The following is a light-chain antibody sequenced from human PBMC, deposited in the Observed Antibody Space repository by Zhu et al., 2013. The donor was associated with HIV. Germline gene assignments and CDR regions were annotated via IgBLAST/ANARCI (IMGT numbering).Light chain of an antibody. Sequence: EIVMTQSPATLSVSPGERATLSCRASQTDRSNLAWYQQKPGQAPRLLIYGASSRATGIPDRFSGSGSGTDFTLTISRLEPEDFAVYYCQQYGSSPRTFGQGT. CDR2: GAS. J-gene: IGKJ1*01. CDR3: QQYGSSPRT. CDR1: QTDRSN. V-gene: IGKV3-20*01.